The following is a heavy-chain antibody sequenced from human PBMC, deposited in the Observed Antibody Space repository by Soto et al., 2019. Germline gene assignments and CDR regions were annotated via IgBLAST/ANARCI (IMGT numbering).Heavy chain of an antibody. CDR3: ARSYGDYGVAPPRLFDP. D-gene: IGHD4-17*01. J-gene: IGHJ5*02. Sequence: EVQLVESGGGLVQPGGSLRLSCAASGFTFSSYSMNWVRQAPGKGLEWVSYISSSSSTIYYADSVKGRFTISRDNAKNSLYLQMNSLRAEDTAVYYCARSYGDYGVAPPRLFDPWGQGTLVTVSS. CDR1: GFTFSSYS. V-gene: IGHV3-48*01. CDR2: ISSSSSTI.